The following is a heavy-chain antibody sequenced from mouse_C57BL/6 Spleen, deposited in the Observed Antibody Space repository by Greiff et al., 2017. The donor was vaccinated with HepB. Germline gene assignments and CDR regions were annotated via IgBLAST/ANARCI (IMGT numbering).Heavy chain of an antibody. CDR1: GYAFSSSW. Sequence: VQLQQSGPELVKPGASVKISCKASGYAFSSSWMNWVKQRPGKGLEWIGRIYPGDGDTNYNGKFKGKATLTADKSSSTAYMQLSSLTSEDSAVYFCARLRDNGYWGQGTTLTVSS. J-gene: IGHJ2*01. CDR2: IYPGDGDT. D-gene: IGHD3-3*01. CDR3: ARLRDNGY. V-gene: IGHV1-82*01.